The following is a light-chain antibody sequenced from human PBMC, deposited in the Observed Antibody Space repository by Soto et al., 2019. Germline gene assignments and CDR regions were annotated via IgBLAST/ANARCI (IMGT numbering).Light chain of an antibody. CDR3: QQRSNWIT. CDR1: QSVSSY. J-gene: IGKJ5*01. V-gene: IGKV3-11*01. CDR2: DAS. Sequence: EIVMTQSPATLSVSPGERATLSCRSSQSVSSYLAWYQQKPGQAPRILIYDASNRATGIPARFSGSGSGTDFTLTISSLEPEDFAVYYCQQRSNWITFGQGTRLEIK.